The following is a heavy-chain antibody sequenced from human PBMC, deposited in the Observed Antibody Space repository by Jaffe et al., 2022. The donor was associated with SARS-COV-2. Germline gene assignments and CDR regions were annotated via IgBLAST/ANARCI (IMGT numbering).Heavy chain of an antibody. CDR1: GFTFSSYA. CDR3: AKERGTTVTTEDYFDY. CDR2: ISGSGGST. V-gene: IGHV3-23*01. D-gene: IGHD4-17*01. Sequence: EVQLLESGGGLVQPGGSLRLSCAASGFTFSSYAMSWVRQAPGKGLEWVSAISGSGGSTYYADSVKGRFTISRDNSKNTLYLQMNSLRAEDTAVYYCAKERGTTVTTEDYFDYWGQGTLVTVSS. J-gene: IGHJ4*02.